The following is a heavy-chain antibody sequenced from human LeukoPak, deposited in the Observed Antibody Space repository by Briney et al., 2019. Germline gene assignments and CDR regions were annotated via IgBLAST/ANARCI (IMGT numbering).Heavy chain of an antibody. D-gene: IGHD3-16*01. V-gene: IGHV3-30-3*01. CDR3: ARDPRGSHLFDY. Sequence: PGGSLRLSCAASGFTFSSYAMHWVRQAPGKGLEWVAVISYDGSNKYYADSVKGRFTISRDNSKNTLYLQMNSLRAEDTAVYYCARDPRGSHLFDYWGQGTLVTVSS. CDR2: ISYDGSNK. CDR1: GFTFSSYA. J-gene: IGHJ4*02.